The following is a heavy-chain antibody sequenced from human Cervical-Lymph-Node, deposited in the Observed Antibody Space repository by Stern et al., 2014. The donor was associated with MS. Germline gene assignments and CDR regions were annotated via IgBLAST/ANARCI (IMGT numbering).Heavy chain of an antibody. CDR1: GFTVSNNY. D-gene: IGHD6-6*01. CDR2: IYSGGNT. CDR3: ATRNIGTRGY. V-gene: IGHV3-66*02. J-gene: IGHJ4*02. Sequence: EVQLVESGGGLVQPGGSLRLSCAASGFTVSNNYMTWVRQGPGKGLEWVALIYSGGNTYYADSVKGRFTISRDNSKNTLYLQMNSLRPEDTAVYCCATRNIGTRGYWGQGALVTVSS.